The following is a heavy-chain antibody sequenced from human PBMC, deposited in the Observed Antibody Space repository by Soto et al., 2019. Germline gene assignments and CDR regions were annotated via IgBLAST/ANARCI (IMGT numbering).Heavy chain of an antibody. CDR1: GFTFTSSA. CDR3: AAGYSSSWSPLPYYFDY. D-gene: IGHD6-13*01. CDR2: IVVGSGNT. Sequence: GASVKVSCKASGFTFTSSAVQWVRQARGQRLEWIGWIVVGSGNTNYAQKFQERVTITRDMSTSTAYMELSSLRSEDTAVYYCAAGYSSSWSPLPYYFDYWGQGTLVTVSS. V-gene: IGHV1-58*01. J-gene: IGHJ4*02.